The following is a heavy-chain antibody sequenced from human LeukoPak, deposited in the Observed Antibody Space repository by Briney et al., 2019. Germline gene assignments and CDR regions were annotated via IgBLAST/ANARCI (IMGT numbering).Heavy chain of an antibody. V-gene: IGHV3-53*01. CDR2: IYSGGST. CDR3: ARTRCSSTSCGYYYYYGVDV. CDR1: GFTFSSNY. Sequence: GGSLRLSCAASGFTFSSNYMSWVRQAPGKGLEWVSVIYSGGSTYYADSVKGRFTISRDSSKNTLYLQMNSLRAEDTAVYYCARTRCSSTSCGYYYYYGVDVWGQGTTVTVSS. J-gene: IGHJ6*02. D-gene: IGHD2-2*01.